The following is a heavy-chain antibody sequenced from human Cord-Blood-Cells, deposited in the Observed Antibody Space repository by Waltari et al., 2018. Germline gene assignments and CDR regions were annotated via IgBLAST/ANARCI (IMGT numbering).Heavy chain of an antibody. Sequence: QLQLQESGSGLVKPSQTLSLTCAVSGGSISSGGYSWSWIRQPPGKGLEWIGYIYHSGSTYDNPSLKSRGTISVGRSKNQFSVKLSSVTAADTAVYYCARGGLLPGTTPYYFDYWGQGTLVTVSS. CDR3: ARGGLLPGTTPYYFDY. J-gene: IGHJ4*02. CDR1: GGSISSGGYS. CDR2: IYHSGST. V-gene: IGHV4-30-2*01. D-gene: IGHD1-26*01.